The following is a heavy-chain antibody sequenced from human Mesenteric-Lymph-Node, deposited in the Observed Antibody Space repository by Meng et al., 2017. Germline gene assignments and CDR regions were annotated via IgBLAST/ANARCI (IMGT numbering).Heavy chain of an antibody. D-gene: IGHD2-15*01. Sequence: SETLSLTCTVSGGSISSYYWSWIRQPAGKGLEWIGRIYTSGSTNYNPSLKSRVTMSVDTSKNQFSLKLSSVTAADTAVYYCARATHCSGGSCYEYYFDYWGQGTLVTVSS. CDR1: GGSISSYY. CDR2: IYTSGST. CDR3: ARATHCSGGSCYEYYFDY. V-gene: IGHV4-4*07. J-gene: IGHJ4*02.